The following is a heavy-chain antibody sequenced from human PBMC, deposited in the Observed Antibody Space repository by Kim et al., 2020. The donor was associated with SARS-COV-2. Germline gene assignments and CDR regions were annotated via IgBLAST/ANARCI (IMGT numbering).Heavy chain of an antibody. CDR3: VKGGGVPRRIETPPGVFDP. CDR1: GFTFGDYA. V-gene: IGHV3-9*01. Sequence: GGSLRLSCAASGFTFGDYAMHWVRQAPGKGLEWVSGITWNRGRLGYADSVKGRFTISRDNAKNSLYLQLNSLRPEDTALYYCVKGGGVPRRIETPPGVFDPWGHGTLVTVSS. D-gene: IGHD1-26*01. CDR2: ITWNRGRL. J-gene: IGHJ5*02.